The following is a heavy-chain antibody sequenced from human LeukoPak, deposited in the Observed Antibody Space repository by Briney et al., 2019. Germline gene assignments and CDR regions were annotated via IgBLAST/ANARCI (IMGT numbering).Heavy chain of an antibody. J-gene: IGHJ4*02. V-gene: IGHV1-2*06. CDR1: GYTFTGYY. D-gene: IGHD2-21*02. CDR2: INPNSGDT. Sequence: ATVKVSCKASGYTFTGYYVHWVRQAPGQGLEWMGRINPNSGDTNYAQKFQGRVTMTRDTSISTAYMELSRLRSDDTAVYYCARDYCGGDCFPDYWGQGTLVTVSS. CDR3: ARDYCGGDCFPDY.